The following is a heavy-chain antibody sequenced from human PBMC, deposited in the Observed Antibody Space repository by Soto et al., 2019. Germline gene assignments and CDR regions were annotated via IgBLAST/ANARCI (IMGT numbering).Heavy chain of an antibody. CDR1: GFTFSSYA. CDR2: VSRSGEYT. CDR3: AKDQVGDHTSGWQGAFDM. J-gene: IGHJ3*02. V-gene: IGHV3-23*01. D-gene: IGHD6-19*01. Sequence: GGSLRLSCATSGFTFSSYAMSWVRQAPGKGLEWVSAVSRSGEYTYYTDSAKGRFTISRDNSKKTLYLQMNSLRAEDTAVYSCAKDQVGDHTSGWQGAFDMWGQGTVVTVS.